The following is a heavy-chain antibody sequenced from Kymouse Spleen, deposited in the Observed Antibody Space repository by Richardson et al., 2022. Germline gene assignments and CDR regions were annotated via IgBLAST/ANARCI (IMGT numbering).Heavy chain of an antibody. CDR1: GFTFDDYA. V-gene: IGHV3-9*01. Sequence: EVQLVESGGGLVQPGRSLRLSCAASGFTFDDYAMHWVRQAPGKGLEWVSGISWNSGSIGYADSVKGRFTISRDNAKNSLYLQMNSLRAEDTALYYCAKDMGTMVRGVIIDDAFDIWGQGTMVTVSS. J-gene: IGHJ3*02. CDR3: AKDMGTMVRGVIIDDAFDI. D-gene: IGHD3-10*01. CDR2: ISWNSGSI.